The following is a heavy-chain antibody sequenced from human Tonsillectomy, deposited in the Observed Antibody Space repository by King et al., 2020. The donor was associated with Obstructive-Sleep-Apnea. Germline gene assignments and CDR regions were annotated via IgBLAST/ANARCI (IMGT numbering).Heavy chain of an antibody. CDR2: IYPSGST. CDR1: GGSISSYY. V-gene: IGHV4-4*07. CDR3: ARDHPSIGELSTH. J-gene: IGHJ4*02. D-gene: IGHD3-10*01. Sequence: QLQESGPGLVKPSETLSLTCTVSGGSISSYYWSWIRQPAGKGLEWIGRIYPSGSTNYNPSLKSRVTMSVDTSKNQFSLKLSSVTAADTAVYYYARDHPSIGELSTHWGQGTLVTVSS.